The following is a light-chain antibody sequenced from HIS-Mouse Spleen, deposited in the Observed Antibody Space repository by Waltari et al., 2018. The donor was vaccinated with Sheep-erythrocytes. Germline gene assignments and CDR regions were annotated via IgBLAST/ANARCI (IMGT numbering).Light chain of an antibody. V-gene: IGLV1-47*01. Sequence: QSVLTQPPSASGTPGQRVTISCSGSSSNIGSNYVYWYQQLPGTAPKLLIYRNNRRPSGFPDRFSGSKSGTSASLAISGLRSEDEADYYCAAWDDSLSGNWVFGGGTKLTVL. J-gene: IGLJ3*02. CDR1: SSNIGSNY. CDR2: RNN. CDR3: AAWDDSLSGNWV.